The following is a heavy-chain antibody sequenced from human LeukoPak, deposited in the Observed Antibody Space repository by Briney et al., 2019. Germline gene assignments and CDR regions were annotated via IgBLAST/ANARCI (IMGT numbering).Heavy chain of an antibody. V-gene: IGHV3-66*02. CDR3: ARGRDGYTGDY. D-gene: IGHD5-24*01. Sequence: GGSLRLSCAASGFTVSSNFMSWFRPAPGKGLEWVSLLFSGGRTHYADSVKGRFTISRDNAKNTIYLQMNSLRAEDTAVYYCARGRDGYTGDYWGQGTLVTVSS. CDR2: LFSGGRT. CDR1: GFTVSSNF. J-gene: IGHJ4*02.